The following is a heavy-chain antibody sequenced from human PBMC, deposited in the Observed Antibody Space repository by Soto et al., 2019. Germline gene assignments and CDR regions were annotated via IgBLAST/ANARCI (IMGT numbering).Heavy chain of an antibody. CDR1: GFTFSSYA. CDR2: ISYDGSNK. Sequence: GGSPRLSCAASGFTFSSYAMHWVRQAPGKGLEWVAVISYDGSNKYYADSVKGRFTISRDNSKNTLYLQMNSLRAEDTAVYYCARESGDGYYYGMDVWGQGTTVTVSS. CDR3: ARESGDGYYYGMDV. V-gene: IGHV3-30-3*01. D-gene: IGHD1-26*01. J-gene: IGHJ6*02.